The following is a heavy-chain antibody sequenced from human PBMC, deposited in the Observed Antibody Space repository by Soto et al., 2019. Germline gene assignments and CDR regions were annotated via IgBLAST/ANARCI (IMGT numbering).Heavy chain of an antibody. CDR3: ARKVSSSGYEGPFDI. Sequence: ASVKVSCKASGYTFTSYYMHWVRQAPGQGLEWMGIINPSGGSTSYAQKFQGRVTMTRDTSTSTVYMELSSLRSEDTAVYYCARKVSSSGYEGPFDIWGQGTMVTVSS. CDR2: INPSGGST. V-gene: IGHV1-46*01. J-gene: IGHJ3*02. CDR1: GYTFTSYY. D-gene: IGHD3-22*01.